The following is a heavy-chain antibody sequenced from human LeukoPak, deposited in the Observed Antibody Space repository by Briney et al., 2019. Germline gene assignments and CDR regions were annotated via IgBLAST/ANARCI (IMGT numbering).Heavy chain of an antibody. CDR1: GGSFSGYY. J-gene: IGHJ3*02. CDR2: INHSGST. V-gene: IGHV4-34*01. CDR3: ARVPYYYGSGSYYPI. Sequence: SETLSLTCAVYGGSFSGYYWSWIRQPPGKGLEWIGEINHSGSTNYNPSLKSRVTISVDTSKNQFSLKLSSVTAADTAVYYCARVPYYYGSGSYYPIWGQGTMVTVSS. D-gene: IGHD3-10*01.